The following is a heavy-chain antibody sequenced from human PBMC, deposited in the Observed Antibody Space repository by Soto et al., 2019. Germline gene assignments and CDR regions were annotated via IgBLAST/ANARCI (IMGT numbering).Heavy chain of an antibody. Sequence: ASGPTLVNPTETLTLTCTFSGFSLTSRGMCVSWIRQSPGKALEWLALIERDDDDKYYSTSLKTRLTISKDTRKNQVVLTMANMEPADTATYYCARSIRGPRRFNGMDVWGQGTTVTVSS. J-gene: IGHJ6*02. CDR3: ARSIRGPRRFNGMDV. V-gene: IGHV2-70*13. CDR1: GFSLTSRGMC. CDR2: IERDDDDK. D-gene: IGHD1-20*01.